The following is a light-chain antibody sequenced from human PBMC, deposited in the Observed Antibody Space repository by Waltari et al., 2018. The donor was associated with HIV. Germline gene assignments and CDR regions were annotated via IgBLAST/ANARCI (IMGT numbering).Light chain of an antibody. V-gene: IGLV2-14*03. Sequence: QSALTQPASVSGSPGQSITISCTGTSSDVGGYNYVSWYQQHPGKVPKLMIYDVTNRPSVVANRFSGSKSGNTASLTSSGLQVEDEADYYCSSYTSSSTWVFGGGTKLTVL. CDR3: SSYTSSSTWV. CDR2: DVT. J-gene: IGLJ3*02. CDR1: SSDVGGYNY.